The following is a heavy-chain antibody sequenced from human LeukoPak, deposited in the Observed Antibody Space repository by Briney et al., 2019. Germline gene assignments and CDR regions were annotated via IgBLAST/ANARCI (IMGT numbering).Heavy chain of an antibody. V-gene: IGHV3-23*01. D-gene: IGHD6-19*01. CDR1: GFTFSSYA. CDR2: MSASGGGT. J-gene: IGHJ4*02. Sequence: GGSLRLSCAASGFTFSSYAMSWVRQARGKGLAWVSAMSASGGGTYYADSVKGRFTISRDNSKNTLYLQMNSLRAEDTAVYYCAKDSSSGWYYFDYWGQGTLVTVSS. CDR3: AKDSSSGWYYFDY.